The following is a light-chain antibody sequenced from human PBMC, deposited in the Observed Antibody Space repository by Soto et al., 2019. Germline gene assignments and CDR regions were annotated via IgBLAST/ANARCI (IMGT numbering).Light chain of an antibody. V-gene: IGLV2-23*02. CDR1: SSDVGSYNL. CDR2: EVS. J-gene: IGLJ1*01. Sequence: QSVLTQPASVSGSPGQSITISCTGTSSDVGSYNLVSWYQQHPGKAPKLMIYEVSKRPSGVSNRFSGSTSGSTASLTISSLQAEDEADYYCSSYAGSSTYVFGTGTKLTVL. CDR3: SSYAGSSTYV.